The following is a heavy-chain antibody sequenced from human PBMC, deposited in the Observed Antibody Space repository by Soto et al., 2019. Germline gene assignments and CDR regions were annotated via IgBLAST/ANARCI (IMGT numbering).Heavy chain of an antibody. D-gene: IGHD6-6*01. CDR3: ARERGPSIAARPRPFDY. CDR2: IWYDGSNK. V-gene: IGHV3-33*01. Sequence: QVQLVESGGGVVQPGRSLRLSCAASGFTFSSYGMHWVRQAPGKGREWVAVIWYDGSNKYYADSVKGRFTISSDNSKSTLYVQMNSLRAEDTAVYYCARERGPSIAARPRPFDYWGQGSLVIFSS. CDR1: GFTFSSYG. J-gene: IGHJ4*02.